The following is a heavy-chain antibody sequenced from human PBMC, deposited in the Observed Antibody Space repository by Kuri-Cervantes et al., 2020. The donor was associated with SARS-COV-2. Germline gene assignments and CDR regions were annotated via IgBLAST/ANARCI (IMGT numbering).Heavy chain of an antibody. CDR1: GGSISSYY. CDR2: IYYSGST. D-gene: IGHD6-13*01. CDR3: ARAAAAGNIGGFDY. Sequence: SETLSLTCTVSGGSISSYYWSWIRQPPGKGLEWIGYIYYSGSTNYNPSLKSRVTISVDTSKNQFSLKLSSVTTADTAVYYCARAAAAGNIGGFDYWGQGNLVTVSS. J-gene: IGHJ4*02. V-gene: IGHV4-59*01.